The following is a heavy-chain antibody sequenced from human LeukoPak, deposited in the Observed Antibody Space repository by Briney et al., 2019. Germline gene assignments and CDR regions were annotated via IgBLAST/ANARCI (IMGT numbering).Heavy chain of an antibody. CDR3: AKGDSSSWYYFDY. D-gene: IGHD6-13*01. CDR1: GFTFSSYG. V-gene: IGHV3-30*02. CDR2: IRYDGSNK. Sequence: GGSLRLSCAASGFTFSSYGMHWVRQAPGKGLEWVAFIRYDGSNKYYADSVKGRFTISRDNSKNTLYLQMNSLRAEDTAVYYCAKGDSSSWYYFDYWVQGTLVTVSS. J-gene: IGHJ4*02.